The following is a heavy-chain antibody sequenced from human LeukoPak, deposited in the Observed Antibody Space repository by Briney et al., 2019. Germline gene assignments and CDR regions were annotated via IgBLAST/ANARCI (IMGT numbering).Heavy chain of an antibody. D-gene: IGHD5-18*01. CDR1: GGTFSSYA. Sequence: ASVKVSCKASGGTFSSYAISWVRQAPGQGLEWMGRIIPILGLANYAQKFQGRVTITTDESTCTAYMELSSLRSEDTAVYYCARDGYRRNYYYYMDVWGKGTTVTVSS. V-gene: IGHV1-69*04. CDR2: IIPILGLA. CDR3: ARDGYRRNYYYYMDV. J-gene: IGHJ6*03.